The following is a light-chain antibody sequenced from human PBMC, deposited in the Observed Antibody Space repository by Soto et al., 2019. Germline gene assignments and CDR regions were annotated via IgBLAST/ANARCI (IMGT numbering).Light chain of an antibody. CDR1: QSVLYSSNNKNY. CDR2: WAS. V-gene: IGKV4-1*01. J-gene: IGKJ1*01. CDR3: QQYDKSPWT. Sequence: DIVMTQSPDSLAVSLGERATINCKSSQSVLYSSNNKNYLAWFQQKPGQPPKLILYWASIRDSWVPDRFSGSEAGTEFTLTINSLQPEDVAIYYCQQYDKSPWTFGQGTKVEIK.